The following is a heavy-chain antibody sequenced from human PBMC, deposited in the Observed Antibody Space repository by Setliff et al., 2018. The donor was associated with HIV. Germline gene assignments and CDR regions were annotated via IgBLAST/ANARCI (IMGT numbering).Heavy chain of an antibody. D-gene: IGHD3-3*01. J-gene: IGHJ4*01. CDR2: IHISGTT. V-gene: IGHV4-61*09. Sequence: KTSETLSLTCTVSGGSISSGSDYWSWIRQPAGKGLEWIGQIHISGTTNYNPSLKSRVTTSIDTSKHQFSLKLTSVTAADTAVYYCARGRDYTGSWFRPFYLDFWGHGNLVTVSS. CDR3: ARGRDYTGSWFRPFYLDF. CDR1: GGSISSGSDY.